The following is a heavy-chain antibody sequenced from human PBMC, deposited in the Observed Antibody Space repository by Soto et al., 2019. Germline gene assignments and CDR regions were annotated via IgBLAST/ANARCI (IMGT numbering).Heavy chain of an antibody. V-gene: IGHV3-30-3*01. CDR2: ISYDGSNK. D-gene: IGHD3-10*01. Sequence: VGSLRLSCAASGFTFSSYAMHWVRQAPGKGLEWVAVISYDGSNKYYADSVKGRFTISRDNSKNTLYLQMNSLRAEDTAVYYCAREIPPDYGSGSYYGYFDYWGQGTLVTVSS. CDR3: AREIPPDYGSGSYYGYFDY. J-gene: IGHJ4*02. CDR1: GFTFSSYA.